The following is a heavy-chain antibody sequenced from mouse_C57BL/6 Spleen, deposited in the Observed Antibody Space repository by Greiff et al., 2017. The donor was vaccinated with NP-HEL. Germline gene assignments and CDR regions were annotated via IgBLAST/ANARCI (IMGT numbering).Heavy chain of an antibody. CDR1: GYSITSGYY. CDR2: ISYDGSN. V-gene: IGHV3-6*01. D-gene: IGHD4-1*01. J-gene: IGHJ1*03. CDR3: AREMGRWYFDV. Sequence: EVQLQESGPGLVKPSQSLSLTCSVTGYSITSGYYWNWIRQFPGNKLEWMGYISYDGSNNYNPSLKNRISITRDTSKNQFFLKLNSVTTEDTATYYCAREMGRWYFDVWGTGTTVTVSS.